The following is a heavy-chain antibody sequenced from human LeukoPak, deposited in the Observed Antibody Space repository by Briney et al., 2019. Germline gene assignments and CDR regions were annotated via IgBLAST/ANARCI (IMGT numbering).Heavy chain of an antibody. CDR3: ARVVVRSEGNGYYFDY. D-gene: IGHD3-22*01. CDR2: ISAYNGNT. J-gene: IGHJ4*02. Sequence: ASVKVPCTASGYTFTSYGISWVRQAPGQGREWMGWISAYNGNTNYAQKLQGRVTMTTDTTTSTAYMELRSLRYDDTAVYYCARVVVRSEGNGYYFDYWGQGTLLTVSS. CDR1: GYTFTSYG. V-gene: IGHV1-18*01.